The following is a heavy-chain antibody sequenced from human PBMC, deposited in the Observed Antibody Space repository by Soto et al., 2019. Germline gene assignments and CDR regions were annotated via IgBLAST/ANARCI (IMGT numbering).Heavy chain of an antibody. J-gene: IGHJ6*02. D-gene: IGHD6-19*01. Sequence: GGSLRLSCAASGFTFSSYWMSWVRQAPGKGLEWVANINPDGSAIYYVDSVKGRFTISRDNSKNTLYLHMNSLRAEDTAVYYCSSDESGSSGRYYYYYGMDVWGQGTTVTVSS. V-gene: IGHV3-7*01. CDR3: SSDESGSSGRYYYYYGMDV. CDR1: GFTFSSYW. CDR2: INPDGSAI.